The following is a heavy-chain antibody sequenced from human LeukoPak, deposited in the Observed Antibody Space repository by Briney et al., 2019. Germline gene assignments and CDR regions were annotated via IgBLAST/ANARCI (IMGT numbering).Heavy chain of an antibody. CDR3: AREEPNWFDP. D-gene: IGHD1-14*01. CDR2: IYYSGST. CDR1: GGSISSGGYY. J-gene: IGHJ5*02. V-gene: IGHV4-31*03. Sequence: PSQTLSLTCTVSGGSISSGGYYWSWIRQHPGKGLEWIGYIYYSGSTYYNPSLKSRVTISVDTSKNQFSLKPSSVTAADTAVYYCAREEPNWFDPWGQGTLVTVSS.